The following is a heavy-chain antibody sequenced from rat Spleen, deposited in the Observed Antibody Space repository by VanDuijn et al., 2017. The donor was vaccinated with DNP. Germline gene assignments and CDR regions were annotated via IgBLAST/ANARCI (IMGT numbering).Heavy chain of an antibody. CDR1: GFTFSDYA. CDR2: IIYDGSST. D-gene: IGHD1-10*01. J-gene: IGHJ3*01. CDR3: ARRGNSNWFAY. Sequence: EVQLVESGGGLVQPGRSLKLSCAASGFTFSDYAMAWVRQAPKKGLEWVATIIYDGSSTYYRDSVKGRFTISRDNAKSTLYLQMDSLRSEDTATYYCARRGNSNWFAYWGQGTLVTVSS. V-gene: IGHV5-17*01.